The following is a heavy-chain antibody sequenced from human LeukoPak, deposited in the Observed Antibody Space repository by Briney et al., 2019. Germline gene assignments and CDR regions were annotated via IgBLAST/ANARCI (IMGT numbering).Heavy chain of an antibody. CDR2: FHREDGDK. V-gene: IGHV1-24*01. Sequence: ASVRVSCRVSGYPLNELSMHWVRQAPGKGLECMGGFHREDGDKIYAQSFQGRFTLTKDTSADTAYMELSSLRSEDTAVYYCATAGLMGPTYFGLFVWGQGTTVTVSS. D-gene: IGHD2-8*01. J-gene: IGHJ6*02. CDR3: ATAGLMGPTYFGLFV. CDR1: GYPLNELS.